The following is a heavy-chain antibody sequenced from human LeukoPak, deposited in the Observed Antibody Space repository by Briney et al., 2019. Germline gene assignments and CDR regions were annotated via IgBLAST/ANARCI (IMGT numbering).Heavy chain of an antibody. Sequence: GASVKVSCKASGYTFTGYYMHWVRQAPGQGLEWMGWINPNSGGTNYAQEFQGRVTMTRDTSISTAYMELSRLRSDDTAVYYCARGGPRGYSYGYDYWGQGTLVTVSS. CDR3: ARGGPRGYSYGYDY. CDR2: INPNSGGT. D-gene: IGHD5-18*01. V-gene: IGHV1-2*02. J-gene: IGHJ4*02. CDR1: GYTFTGYY.